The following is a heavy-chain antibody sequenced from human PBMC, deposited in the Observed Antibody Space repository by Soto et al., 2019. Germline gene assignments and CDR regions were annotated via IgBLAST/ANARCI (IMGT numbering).Heavy chain of an antibody. D-gene: IGHD2-2*01. CDR3: AKSGIVATMRTFSWFDS. Sequence: EVQLLESGGNLVQPGGSLRLSCAASGFTFSNYGMNCVRQAPVKVLEWVSAISGVVTSQHYADSVKGRFTISRDTSTNTLYMKLHSLRGDDPALYYCAKSGIVATMRTFSWFDSWGQGTLVTVSS. CDR1: GFTFSNYG. V-gene: IGHV3-23*01. CDR2: ISGVVTSQ. J-gene: IGHJ5*01.